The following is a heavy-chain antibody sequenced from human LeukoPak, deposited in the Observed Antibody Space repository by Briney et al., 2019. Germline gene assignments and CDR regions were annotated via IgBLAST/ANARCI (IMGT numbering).Heavy chain of an antibody. Sequence: PSETLSLTCAVYGGSFSGYYWSWIRQPPGKGLEWIGEINHSGSTNYNPSLKSRVTISVDTSKNQFSLKLSSATAADTAVYYCARYCSGGSCSRGMGVRGQGTTVTVSS. CDR3: ARYCSGGSCSRGMGV. J-gene: IGHJ6*02. CDR1: GGSFSGYY. V-gene: IGHV4-34*01. D-gene: IGHD2-15*01. CDR2: INHSGST.